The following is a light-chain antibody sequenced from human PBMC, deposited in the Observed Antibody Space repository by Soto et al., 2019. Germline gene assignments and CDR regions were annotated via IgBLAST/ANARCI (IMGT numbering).Light chain of an antibody. CDR3: SSYTTSSTLGV. J-gene: IGLJ1*01. CDR2: EVS. Sequence: QYALTQPASVSGSPGQSITISCTGTSSDVGAYNYVSWYQQHPDKAPKLMIYEVSNRPSGVSNRFSGSKSGNTASLTISGLQAEDEADYYCSSYTTSSTLGVFGTGTKLTVL. V-gene: IGLV2-14*01. CDR1: SSDVGAYNY.